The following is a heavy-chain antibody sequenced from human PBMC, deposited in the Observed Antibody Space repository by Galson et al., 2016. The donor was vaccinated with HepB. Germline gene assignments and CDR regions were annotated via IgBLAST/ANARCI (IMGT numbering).Heavy chain of an antibody. J-gene: IGHJ4*02. Sequence: SLRLSCAGSGFTFGRYWMHWVRQAPGKGLVWISQIHSGGSDPNYADSVRGRFTISSDNAKNMLYLQMNSLRADDTAMYYCAILRCGSTPFDYRGRGTLVTVSS. CDR1: GFTFGRYW. CDR2: IHSGGSDP. V-gene: IGHV3-74*01. D-gene: IGHD3-3*01. CDR3: AILRCGSTPFDY.